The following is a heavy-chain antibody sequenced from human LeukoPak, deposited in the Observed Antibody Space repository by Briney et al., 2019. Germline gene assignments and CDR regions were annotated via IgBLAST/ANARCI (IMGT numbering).Heavy chain of an antibody. CDR1: GFTFSSYS. V-gene: IGHV3-30*18. J-gene: IGHJ4*02. CDR2: ISYDGSNK. D-gene: IGHD3-10*01. CDR3: AKDLRLLWFGDRAGYFDY. Sequence: GGSLRLSCAASGFTFSSYSLHWVRQAPGKGLEWVAVISYDGSNKYYADSVKGRFTISRDNSKNTLYLQMNSLRAEDTAVYYCAKDLRLLWFGDRAGYFDYWGQGTLVTVSS.